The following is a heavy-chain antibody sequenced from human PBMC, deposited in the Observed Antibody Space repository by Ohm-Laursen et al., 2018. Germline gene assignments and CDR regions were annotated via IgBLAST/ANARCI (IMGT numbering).Heavy chain of an antibody. V-gene: IGHV1-2*02. D-gene: IGHD3-3*01. CDR3: ASSSNYDFWSGLDY. CDR1: GYPFTGYY. Sequence: ASVKVSCKASGYPFTGYYIHWVRQAPGHGLEWMGWIKPNSGDTNYAQKFQGRVTVTRDTSISTSYMELSRLTSDDTAVYYCASSSNYDFWSGLDYWGQGTLVTVSS. J-gene: IGHJ4*02. CDR2: IKPNSGDT.